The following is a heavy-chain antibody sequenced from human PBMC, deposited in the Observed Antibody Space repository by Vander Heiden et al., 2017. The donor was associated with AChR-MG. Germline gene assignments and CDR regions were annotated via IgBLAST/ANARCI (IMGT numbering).Heavy chain of an antibody. Sequence: QVHLVESGGGVVKPGRSLRLPCVAFGFTFSSYNMHWVRQAPGKGLEWVAVIWYDGRYTYYADSVKGRFTISRDNSKNILHLQMNSLRVEDTAVYYCARDGSDYSDFDYWGQGTLVTVSS. D-gene: IGHD4-4*01. J-gene: IGHJ4*02. CDR1: GFTFSSYN. V-gene: IGHV3-33*01. CDR2: IWYDGRYT. CDR3: ARDGSDYSDFDY.